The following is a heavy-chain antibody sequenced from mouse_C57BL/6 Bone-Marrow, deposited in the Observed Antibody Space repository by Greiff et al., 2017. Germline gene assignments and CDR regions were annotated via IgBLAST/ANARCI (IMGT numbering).Heavy chain of an antibody. J-gene: IGHJ2*01. CDR3: TRSLIYYGTNY. CDR2: IDPEDGET. Sequence: EVQLRQSGAELVKPGASVKLSCTASGFNIKDYYIHWVKQRTEQGLEWIGRIDPEDGETKYAPKFPDKATITADTSSNTAYLQLSSLTSEDTAVYYCTRSLIYYGTNYWGQGTTLTVSS. D-gene: IGHD1-1*01. V-gene: IGHV14-2*01. CDR1: GFNIKDYY.